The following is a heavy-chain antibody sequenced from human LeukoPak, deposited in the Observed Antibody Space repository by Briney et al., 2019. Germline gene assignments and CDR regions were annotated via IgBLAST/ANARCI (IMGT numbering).Heavy chain of an antibody. CDR3: AREGDTRPIPQNAFDI. CDR2: IYSSGTTP. Sequence: PSETLSLTCSVSGGSISSYYWSWIRQPAGKGLEWIGRIYSSGTTPNYNPSLKSRATMSVDTSKNQCSLKLSSVTAADTAVYYCAREGDTRPIPQNAFDIWGQGTMVTVSS. J-gene: IGHJ3*02. D-gene: IGHD3-22*01. CDR1: GGSISSYY. V-gene: IGHV4-4*07.